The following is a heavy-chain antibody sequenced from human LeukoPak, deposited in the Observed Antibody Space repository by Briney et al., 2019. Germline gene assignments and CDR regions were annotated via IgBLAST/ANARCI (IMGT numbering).Heavy chain of an antibody. CDR1: GYSITSTYW. CDR3: ARVGGDDSTGHYSVDY. CDR2: LHHSGST. D-gene: IGHD3-22*01. V-gene: IGHV4-38-2*01. Sequence: SETLSLTCAVSGYSITSTYWWGWIRQTPGRGLEWIGSLHHSGSTSYSPSLQSRVTLSVDPSKNQFSLRQSSVTAADTAVYYCARVGGDDSTGHYSVDYWGQGTLVTVSS. J-gene: IGHJ4*02.